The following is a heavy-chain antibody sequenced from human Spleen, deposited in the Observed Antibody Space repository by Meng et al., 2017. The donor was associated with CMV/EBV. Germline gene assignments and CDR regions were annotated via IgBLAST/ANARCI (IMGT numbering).Heavy chain of an antibody. V-gene: IGHV5-51*01. Sequence: IGWVRQTPGKGLEWMGITKPGDSEIQYSPSFQGQVTISVDKSINTAYLQWGSLRASDTAIFYCARHYNGAGYLEWFFDYWGQGTLVTVSS. D-gene: IGHD3-3*01. CDR2: TKPGDSEI. J-gene: IGHJ4*02. CDR3: ARHYNGAGYLEWFFDY.